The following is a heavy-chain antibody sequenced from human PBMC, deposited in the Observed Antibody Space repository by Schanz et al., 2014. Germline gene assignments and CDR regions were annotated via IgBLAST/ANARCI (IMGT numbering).Heavy chain of an antibody. V-gene: IGHV3-53*01. J-gene: IGHJ5*02. Sequence: EVQLVESGGGLIQPGGSLRLSCAVSGFSVSGNYFSWVRQAPGKGLEFVSMVHTGGRTDYADSVKGRFTVFRDNARNMVFLQMNSLRVDDTGVYYCVRDERISSGVWFDPWGQGTLVTVSS. CDR3: VRDERISSGVWFDP. CDR1: GFSVSGNY. D-gene: IGHD6-19*01. CDR2: VHTGGRT.